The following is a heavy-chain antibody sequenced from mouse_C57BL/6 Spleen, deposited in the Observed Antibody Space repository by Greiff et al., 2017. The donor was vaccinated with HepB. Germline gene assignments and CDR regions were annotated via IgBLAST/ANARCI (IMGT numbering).Heavy chain of an antibody. J-gene: IGHJ2*01. CDR1: GFTFSDYY. D-gene: IGHD2-4*01. Sequence: EVKLMESEGGLVQPGSSMKLSCTASGFTFSDYYMAWVRQVPEKGLEWVANINYDGSSTYYLDSLKSRFIISRDNAKNILYLQMSSLKSEDTATYYCARDGGYDYGYFDYWGQGTTLTVSS. V-gene: IGHV5-16*01. CDR2: INYDGSST. CDR3: ARDGGYDYGYFDY.